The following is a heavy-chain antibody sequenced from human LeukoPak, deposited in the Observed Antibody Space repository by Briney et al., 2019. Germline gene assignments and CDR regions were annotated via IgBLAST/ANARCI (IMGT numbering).Heavy chain of an antibody. CDR3: ARYVSGTYYLNWFDP. CDR2: INHSGSA. CDR1: GGSFSGYY. Sequence: SETLSLTCAVYGGSFSGYYWSWIRQPPGKGLEWIGEINHSGSANYNPSLKSRVTISVDTSKNQFSLKLSSVTAADTAVYYCARYVSGTYYLNWFDPWGQGTLVTVSS. D-gene: IGHD3-10*01. J-gene: IGHJ5*02. V-gene: IGHV4-34*01.